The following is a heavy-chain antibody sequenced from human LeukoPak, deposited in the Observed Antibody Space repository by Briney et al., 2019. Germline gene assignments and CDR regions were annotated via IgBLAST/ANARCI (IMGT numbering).Heavy chain of an antibody. CDR2: ISGSGGST. D-gene: IGHD3-3*01. CDR3: AKDLLEWLLYDGWGTGPFAY. Sequence: GGSLRLSCAASGFTFSSYAMSWVRQAPGKGLEWVSTISGSGGSTYYADSVKGRFTISRDNSKNTLYLQMNSLRAEDTAVYYCAKDLLEWLLYDGWGTGPFAYWGQGTLVTVSS. J-gene: IGHJ4*02. CDR1: GFTFSSYA. V-gene: IGHV3-23*01.